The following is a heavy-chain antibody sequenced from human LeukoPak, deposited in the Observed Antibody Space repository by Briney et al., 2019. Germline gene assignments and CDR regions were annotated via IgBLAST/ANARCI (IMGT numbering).Heavy chain of an antibody. V-gene: IGHV3-23*01. CDR2: ISGSGGST. CDR3: AKILLSNYVVYYGMDV. Sequence: SGGSLRLSCAASGFTFSSYAMSWVRQAPGKGLECVSAISGSGGSTYYADSVKGRFTISRDNSKNTLYLQMNSLRAEDTAVYYCAKILLSNYVVYYGMDVWGQGTTVTVSS. J-gene: IGHJ6*02. CDR1: GFTFSSYA. D-gene: IGHD4-11*01.